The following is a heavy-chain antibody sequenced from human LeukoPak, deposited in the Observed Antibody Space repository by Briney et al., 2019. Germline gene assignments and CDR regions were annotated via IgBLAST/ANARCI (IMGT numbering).Heavy chain of an antibody. V-gene: IGHV3-30*03. CDR2: ISYDGSNK. J-gene: IGHJ4*02. CDR1: GFTFSSYG. CDR3: ARNLGGGYYFDY. Sequence: GGSLRLSCAASGFTFSSYGMHWVRQAPGKGLEWVAVISYDGSNKYYADSVKGRFTISRDNSKNTLYLQMNSLRAEDTAVYYCARNLGGGYYFDYWGQGTLVTVSS. D-gene: IGHD3-16*01.